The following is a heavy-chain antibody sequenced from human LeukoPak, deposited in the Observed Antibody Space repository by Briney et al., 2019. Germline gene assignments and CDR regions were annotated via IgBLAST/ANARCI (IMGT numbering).Heavy chain of an antibody. CDR3: AKDRNYDFWSGYLPIDP. V-gene: IGHV3-23*01. CDR2: ISGSGGST. D-gene: IGHD3-3*01. CDR1: GFTFSSYW. Sequence: GGSLRLSCAASGFTFSSYWMSWVRQAPGKGLEWVSAISGSGGSTYYADSVKGRFTISRDNSKNTLYLQMNSLRAEDTAVYYCAKDRNYDFWSGYLPIDPWGQRTLVTVSS. J-gene: IGHJ5*02.